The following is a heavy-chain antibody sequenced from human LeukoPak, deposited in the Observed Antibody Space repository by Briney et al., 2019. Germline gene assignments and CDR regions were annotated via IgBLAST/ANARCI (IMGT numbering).Heavy chain of an antibody. CDR1: GFTFSSYE. J-gene: IGHJ4*02. CDR2: ISSSGSTI. V-gene: IGHV3-48*03. D-gene: IGHD3-9*01. Sequence: GGSLRLSCAASGFTFSSYEMNWVRQAPGKGLEWVSYISSSGSTIYYADSVKGRFAISRDNAKNSLYLQMNSLRAEDTAVYYCARAPLYYDILTGYWCPPYYFDYWGQGTLVTVSS. CDR3: ARAPLYYDILTGYWCPPYYFDY.